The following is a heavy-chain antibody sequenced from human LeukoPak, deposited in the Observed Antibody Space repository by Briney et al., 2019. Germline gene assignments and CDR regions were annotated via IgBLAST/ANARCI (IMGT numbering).Heavy chain of an antibody. CDR1: GDSISSGGYS. V-gene: IGHV4-30-2*01. J-gene: IGHJ4*02. D-gene: IGHD4-11*01. CDR2: IYRSGTT. CDR3: ARVTTVTTFDY. Sequence: SQTLSLTCAVSGDSISSGGYSWSWIRQPPGKGLEWIGYIYRSGTTYYNPSLKSRVTILVDRSKNQFSLKLGSVTAADTAVYYCARVTTVTTFDYWGQGTLVSVSS.